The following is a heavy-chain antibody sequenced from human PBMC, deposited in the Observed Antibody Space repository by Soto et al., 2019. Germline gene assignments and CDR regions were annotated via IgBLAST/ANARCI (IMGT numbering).Heavy chain of an antibody. Sequence: EVQLLESGGGLVQPGGSLRLSCAASGFTFSSYAMSWVRQAPGKGLEWVSAISGSGGSSYYADSVKGRFTISRDNSKNTLYLQMNSLRAEDTALYYCARRTSGWYLDYWGQGTLVTVSS. CDR2: ISGSGGSS. V-gene: IGHV3-23*01. D-gene: IGHD6-19*01. J-gene: IGHJ4*02. CDR3: ARRTSGWYLDY. CDR1: GFTFSSYA.